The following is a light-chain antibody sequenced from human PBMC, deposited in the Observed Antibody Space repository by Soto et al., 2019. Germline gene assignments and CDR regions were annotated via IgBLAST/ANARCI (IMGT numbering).Light chain of an antibody. CDR3: QQYNSLPPT. V-gene: IGKV1-33*01. CDR1: RDIGKY. CDR2: DAS. J-gene: IGKJ5*01. Sequence: DIQMTQSPSSLSASVGDRVTITCQASRDIGKYLNWFQEKPGKAPKLLIYDASNLQTGVPSRFSGGGSGTDFSFTISSLQPEDFATYYCQQYNSLPPTVGQGTRLEI.